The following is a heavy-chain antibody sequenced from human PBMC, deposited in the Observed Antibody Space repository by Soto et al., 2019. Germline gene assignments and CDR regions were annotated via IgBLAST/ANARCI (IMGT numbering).Heavy chain of an antibody. CDR3: ARLEVTSAESFDV. J-gene: IGHJ3*01. Sequence: QVQLQQWGAGLLKPSETLSLTCAVYGDSFSGPYWTWIRQTPGKGLEWIGEINHSGSTDYHPSLKSRVTISVDTSKNQFSLNLSSVSAADTAVYFCARLEVTSAESFDVWGPGTMVTVSS. D-gene: IGHD2-21*02. CDR2: INHSGST. V-gene: IGHV4-34*01. CDR1: GDSFSGPY.